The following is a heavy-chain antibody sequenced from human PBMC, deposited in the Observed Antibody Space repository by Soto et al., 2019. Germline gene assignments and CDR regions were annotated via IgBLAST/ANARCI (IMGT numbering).Heavy chain of an antibody. CDR2: IYSGGST. J-gene: IGHJ6*04. Sequence: EVQLVESGGGLIQPGGSLRLSCAASGFTVSSNYMSWVRQAPGKGLEWVSVIYSGGSTYYADSVKGRFTISRDNSKNTLYLKMNSWRAENTPVYYCARDLYDSGGYDYYYYGMDVRAKGTTVTVSA. V-gene: IGHV3-53*01. D-gene: IGHD3-22*01. CDR1: GFTVSSNY. CDR3: ARDLYDSGGYDYYYYGMDV.